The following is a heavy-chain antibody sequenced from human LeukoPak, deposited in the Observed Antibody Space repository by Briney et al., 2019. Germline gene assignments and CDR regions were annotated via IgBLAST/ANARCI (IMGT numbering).Heavy chain of an antibody. CDR1: GFTFDDYG. CDR2: INWNGGST. CDR3: ARAYYYDSSGYLPYY. J-gene: IGHJ4*02. Sequence: GGSLRLSCAASGFTFDDYGMSWVRQAPGKGLEWVSGINWNGGSTGYADSVKGRFTISRDNAKNSLYLQMSSLRAEDTALYYCARAYYYDSSGYLPYYWGQGTLVTVSS. D-gene: IGHD3-22*01. V-gene: IGHV3-20*04.